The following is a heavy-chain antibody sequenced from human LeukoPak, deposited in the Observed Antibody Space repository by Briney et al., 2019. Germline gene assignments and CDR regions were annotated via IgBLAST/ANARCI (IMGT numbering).Heavy chain of an antibody. D-gene: IGHD3-10*01. CDR3: ARDWDYYHSRNYRSKWFDP. V-gene: IGHV1-2*02. CDR1: GYTFTGYY. Sequence: ASVKVSCKASGYTFTGYYMHWVRQAPGQGLEWMGWINPNSGDTHYAQKFQGRVTVTRDTSISTAYMELNRLRSDDTAVYYCARDWDYYHSRNYRSKWFDPWGQGTLVTVSS. CDR2: INPNSGDT. J-gene: IGHJ5*02.